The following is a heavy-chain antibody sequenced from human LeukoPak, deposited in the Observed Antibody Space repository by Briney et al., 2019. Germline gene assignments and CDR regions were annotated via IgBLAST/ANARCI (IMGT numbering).Heavy chain of an antibody. CDR2: MNPNSGNT. CDR3: AREVNSYGYRPRSYYFDY. D-gene: IGHD5-18*01. Sequence: ASVKVSCKASGYTFTSYDINWVRQATGQGLEWMGWMNPNSGNTGYAQKFQGRVTMTRNTSISTAYMELSSLRSEDTAVYYCAREVNSYGYRPRSYYFDYWGQGTLVTVSS. CDR1: GYTFTSYD. V-gene: IGHV1-8*01. J-gene: IGHJ4*02.